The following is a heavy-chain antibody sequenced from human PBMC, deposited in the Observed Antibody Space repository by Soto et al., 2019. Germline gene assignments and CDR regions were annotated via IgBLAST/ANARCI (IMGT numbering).Heavy chain of an antibody. CDR2: IWYDGSNK. J-gene: IGHJ6*02. Sequence: SLKISCAASGFTFSSYGIHWVRQAPGKGLEWVAVIWYDGSNKYYADSVKGRFTISRDNSKNTLYLQMNSLRAEDTAVYFCARGLDSHIAVAGPYYYYGMDAWGQGTTGTVSS. CDR3: ARGLDSHIAVAGPYYYYGMDA. V-gene: IGHV3-33*01. CDR1: GFTFSSYG. D-gene: IGHD6-19*01.